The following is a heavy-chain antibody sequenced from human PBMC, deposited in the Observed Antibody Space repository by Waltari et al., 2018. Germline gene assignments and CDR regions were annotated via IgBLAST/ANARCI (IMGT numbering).Heavy chain of an antibody. CDR2: INHSGST. D-gene: IGHD2-21*01. V-gene: IGHV4-34*01. J-gene: IGHJ6*02. CDR3: ARVKGISMIVEIRYGMDV. CDR1: GESFSGFN. Sequence: QVQLQQWGAGLLKPSDTLSLTCTGLGESFSGFNWTWIRLSPGKGLEWIGEINHSGSTKYNPPLDSRVTISIDTPTNQFSLRLTAVTAADAGVYYCARVKGISMIVEIRYGMDVWGQGTTVTVSS.